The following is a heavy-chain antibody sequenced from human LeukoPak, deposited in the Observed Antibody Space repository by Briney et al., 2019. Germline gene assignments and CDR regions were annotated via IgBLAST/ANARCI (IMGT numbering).Heavy chain of an antibody. CDR3: ASRTSWYYGLDV. D-gene: IGHD1-1*01. CDR1: GFNFSKTD. J-gene: IGHJ6*02. V-gene: IGHV3-13*01. Sequence: GGSLRLSCVASGFNFSKTDMHWVRQVTGKSLEWVSGIGSTGDTNYPGSVKGRFTISREIGKNSLYLQINGLRAEDTAVYYCASRTSWYYGLDVWGQGTTVTVSS. CDR2: IGSTGDT.